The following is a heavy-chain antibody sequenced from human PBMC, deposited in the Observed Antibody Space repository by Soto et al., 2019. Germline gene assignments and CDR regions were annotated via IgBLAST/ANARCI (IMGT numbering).Heavy chain of an antibody. Sequence: ESGGGVVQPGRSLRLSCAASGFTLRNYAMHWVRQAPGKGLEWVAVISYDESNKYYADSVKGRFTISRDNSKNTLYLQMNTLRPEDTAVYYCARDQNYDFWSGSRPFDYWGQGTLVTVSS. CDR2: ISYDESNK. D-gene: IGHD3-3*01. CDR1: GFTLRNYA. V-gene: IGHV3-30-3*01. J-gene: IGHJ4*02. CDR3: ARDQNYDFWSGSRPFDY.